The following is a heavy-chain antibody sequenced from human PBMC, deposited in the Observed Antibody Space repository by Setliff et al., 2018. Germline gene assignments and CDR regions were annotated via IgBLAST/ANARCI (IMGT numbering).Heavy chain of an antibody. CDR2: INPNSGDT. J-gene: IGHJ4*02. Sequence: GASVKVSCKASGYTFGAHYIHWVRQAPGQGFEWMGWINPNSGDTNYAQKFQGRVTMTSDTSTNTVYMDLSSLTSEDTAVYFCARRVSYDSSGYPLGYWGQGTLVTVSS. V-gene: IGHV1-2*02. CDR1: GYTFGAHY. D-gene: IGHD3-22*01. CDR3: ARRVSYDSSGYPLGY.